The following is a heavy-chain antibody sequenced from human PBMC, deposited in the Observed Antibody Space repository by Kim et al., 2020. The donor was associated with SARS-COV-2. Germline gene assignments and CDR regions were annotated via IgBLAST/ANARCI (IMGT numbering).Heavy chain of an antibody. Sequence: GGSLRLSCAASGFTFSNYAMSWVRQAPGKGLEWVSAISGSGGSTYYADSVKGRFTISRDNSKNTLYLQMNSLRAEDTAVYYCAKEGHNRKQTRNAFDIWGQGTMVTVSS. D-gene: IGHD1-1*01. CDR2: ISGSGGST. V-gene: IGHV3-23*01. J-gene: IGHJ3*02. CDR3: AKEGHNRKQTRNAFDI. CDR1: GFTFSNYA.